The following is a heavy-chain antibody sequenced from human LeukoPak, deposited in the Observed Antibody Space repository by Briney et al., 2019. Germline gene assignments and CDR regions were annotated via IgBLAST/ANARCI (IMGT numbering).Heavy chain of an antibody. D-gene: IGHD1-26*01. CDR3: ARGLALGHYYQFLDV. CDR2: MYPGDSDT. V-gene: IGHV5-51*01. J-gene: IGHJ6*03. CDR1: GYKFASNW. Sequence: PGESLKISCKGSGYKFASNWIAWVRQRPGKGLEWMGIMYPGDSDTRYSPSFQGQVIVSADKSISTAYLELTSLKASDTAMYYCARGLALGHYYQFLDVWGEGTTVTISS.